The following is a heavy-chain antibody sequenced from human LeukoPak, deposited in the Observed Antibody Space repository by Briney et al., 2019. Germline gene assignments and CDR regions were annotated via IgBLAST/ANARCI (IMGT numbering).Heavy chain of an antibody. D-gene: IGHD2-15*01. V-gene: IGHV1-69*13. J-gene: IGHJ4*02. CDR2: IIPIFGTA. Sequence: SVKVSCRASGGTFSSYAISWVRQAPGQGLEWMGGIIPIFGTANYAQKFQGRVTITADESTSTAYMELSSLRSEDTAVYYCARVECSGGSCYHSSVFDYWGQGTLVTVSS. CDR3: ARVECSGGSCYHSSVFDY. CDR1: GGTFSSYA.